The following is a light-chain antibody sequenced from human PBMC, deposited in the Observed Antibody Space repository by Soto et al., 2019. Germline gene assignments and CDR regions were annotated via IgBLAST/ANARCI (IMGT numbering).Light chain of an antibody. CDR1: QSVSIH. Sequence: SQSPGTLSLSPGERATLSCRASQSVSIHLAWYQQKPGQAPRLLIYDTSTRATGIPARFGGSGSGTEFTLTISSLQSEDFAVYYCQQYSNWPPITFGQGTRLEIK. V-gene: IGKV3-15*01. CDR2: DTS. J-gene: IGKJ5*01. CDR3: QQYSNWPPIT.